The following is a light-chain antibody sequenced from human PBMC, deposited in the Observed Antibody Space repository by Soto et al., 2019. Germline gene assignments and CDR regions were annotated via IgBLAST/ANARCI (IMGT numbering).Light chain of an antibody. CDR3: QQYGNSPPT. J-gene: IGKJ4*01. CDR1: QTVSSNY. Sequence: IVLTQSPGTVSLSPGETAALSCRASQTVSSNYLAWYQQKPGQAPRLLIYGTTSRATGVPDRFSGGGSGTAFTLTISRLEPEDFAVYNCQQYGNSPPTFGGGTQVEI. CDR2: GTT. V-gene: IGKV3-20*01.